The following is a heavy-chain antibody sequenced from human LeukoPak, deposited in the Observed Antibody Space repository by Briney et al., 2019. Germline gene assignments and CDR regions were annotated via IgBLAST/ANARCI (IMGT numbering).Heavy chain of an antibody. V-gene: IGHV1-58*02. CDR2: IVVGSGNT. J-gene: IGHJ4*02. Sequence: SVKVSCKASGFTFTSSAMQWVRQARGQRLEWIGWIVVGSGNTNYAQKFQERVTITRDMSTSTAYMELSSLRSEDTAVYYCAADYLDILTGYLVAGYWGQGTLVTVSS. CDR1: GFTFTSSA. CDR3: AADYLDILTGYLVAGY. D-gene: IGHD3-9*01.